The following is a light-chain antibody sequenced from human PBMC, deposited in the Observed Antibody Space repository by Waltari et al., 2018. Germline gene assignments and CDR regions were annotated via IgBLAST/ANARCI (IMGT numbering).Light chain of an antibody. J-gene: IGLJ1*01. V-gene: IGLV1-44*01. CDR1: SSNIGVNI. CDR2: STD. Sequence: QSGLTQPPSVSGTPGQRVTISCSGRSSNIGVNIVNWYQHFPGTAPKLLIYSTDQRPSAVPDRFSGSKSGTSASLAISGLQSEDEADYYCEAWDDRLTGRVFGTGTKVTVL. CDR3: EAWDDRLTGRV.